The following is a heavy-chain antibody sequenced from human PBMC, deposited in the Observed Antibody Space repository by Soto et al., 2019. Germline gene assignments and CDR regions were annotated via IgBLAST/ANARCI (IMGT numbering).Heavy chain of an antibody. V-gene: IGHV3-21*01. Sequence: GGSLRLSCAASGFTFSSYSMNWVRQAPGKGLEWVSSISSSSSYIHYADSVKGRFTISRDNAKNSLYLQMNSLRAEDTAVYYCARGTNKPSFFPEDSSSWVFDYWGQGTLVTVSS. CDR2: ISSSSSYI. CDR3: ARGTNKPSFFPEDSSSWVFDY. D-gene: IGHD6-13*01. J-gene: IGHJ4*02. CDR1: GFTFSSYS.